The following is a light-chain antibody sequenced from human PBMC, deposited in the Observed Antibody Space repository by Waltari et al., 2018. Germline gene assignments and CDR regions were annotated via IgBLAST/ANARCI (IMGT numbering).Light chain of an antibody. V-gene: IGKV3-11*01. CDR1: QSVGRF. Sequence: EIVLTQSPATLSLSPGEGATLSCRASQSVGRFLAWYQHKPGQAPRLLIYDASNRVTGIPARFSASGSGTDFTLTLSSLEPEDFAVYYCQQRSSWPYSFGQGTKLEI. CDR3: QQRSSWPYS. J-gene: IGKJ2*03. CDR2: DAS.